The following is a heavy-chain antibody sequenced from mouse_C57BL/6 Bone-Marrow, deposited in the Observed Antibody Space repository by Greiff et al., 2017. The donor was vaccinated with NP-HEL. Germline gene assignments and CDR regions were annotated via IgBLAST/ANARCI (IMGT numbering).Heavy chain of an antibody. D-gene: IGHD1-1*01. CDR3: ARLGSFYGSSPWFAY. CDR2: INSAGGST. CDR1: ASEFPSHD. J-gene: IGHJ3*01. Sequence: EVHLVESGGGLVQPGESLKLSCESNASEFPSHDMSWVRTTPEKRLELVAAINSAGGSTYYPDTMERRFIISRDNTKKTLYLQMSSLRSEDTALYYCARLGSFYGSSPWFAYWGQGTLVTVSA. V-gene: IGHV5-2*01.